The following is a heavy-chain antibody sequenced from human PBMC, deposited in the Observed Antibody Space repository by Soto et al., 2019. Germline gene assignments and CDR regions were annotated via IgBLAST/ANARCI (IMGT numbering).Heavy chain of an antibody. CDR3: TKSYSHSLFDY. V-gene: IGHV3-15*07. J-gene: IGHJ4*02. CDR2: IKSKTDGGTT. CDR1: GFTIGDAW. D-gene: IGHD4-4*01. Sequence: EVQLVESGGGLVKPGGSLRLSCAASGFTIGDAWMNWVRQAPGKGLEWVGRIKSKTDGGTTDYAAPVKGRFTISRDDSNNALYLQMNSLKTEDTAVYYCTKSYSHSLFDYWGQGTLVTVSS.